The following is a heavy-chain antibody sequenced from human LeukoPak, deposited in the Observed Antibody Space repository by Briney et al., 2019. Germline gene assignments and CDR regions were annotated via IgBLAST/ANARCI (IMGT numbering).Heavy chain of an antibody. Sequence: KPSETLSPTCAVYGGSFSGYYLTWIRQPPGKGPEWIGEIHYSGRINYNPSLKSRVTISADTSNNHFSLKMNSVTAADTAVYYCSRGTDAYKCGNSWGQGTLVTVS. V-gene: IGHV4-34*01. J-gene: IGHJ4*02. CDR2: IHYSGRI. CDR1: GGSFSGYY. CDR3: SRGTDAYKCGNS. D-gene: IGHD5-24*01.